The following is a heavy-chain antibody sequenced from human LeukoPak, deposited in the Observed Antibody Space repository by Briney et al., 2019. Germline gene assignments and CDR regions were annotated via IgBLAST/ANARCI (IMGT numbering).Heavy chain of an antibody. J-gene: IGHJ4*02. CDR3: ANEIRPNDY. D-gene: IGHD4-17*01. CDR2: ICPDGTVT. V-gene: IGHV3-74*01. CDR1: GFSFSTYC. Sequence: GGSLRLSCAASGFSFSTYCMHWVRQAPGKGPMWVSRICPDGTVTNYADSVKARFSISRDNARNTLYLQMNSLRAEDTAVYYCANEIRPNDYWGQGTQVTVSS.